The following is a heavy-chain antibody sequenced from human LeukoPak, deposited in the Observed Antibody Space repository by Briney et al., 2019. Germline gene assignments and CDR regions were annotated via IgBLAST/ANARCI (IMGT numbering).Heavy chain of an antibody. CDR2: IYYSGST. J-gene: IGHJ4*02. CDR3: ARVFSPQYDFWSHEPFDY. Sequence: PSETLSLTCTVSGGSISSSSYYWGWIRQPPGKGLEWIGSIYYSGSTCYNPSLKSRVTISVDTSKNQFSLKLSSVTAADTAVYYCARVFSPQYDFWSHEPFDYWGQGTLVTVSS. CDR1: GGSISSSSYY. D-gene: IGHD3-3*01. V-gene: IGHV4-39*07.